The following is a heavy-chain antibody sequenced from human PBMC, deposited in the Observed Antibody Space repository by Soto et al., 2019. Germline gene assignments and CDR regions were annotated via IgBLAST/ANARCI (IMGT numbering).Heavy chain of an antibody. Sequence: GCLGLSCAAYIVTVSNAWINWVLPTPLNWLELVGRIKSKVDGGTTDYAAPVKGRFTISRDDSKNTVFLQMDSLKTEDTAVYYCTTDHPFYYDGRCYENWRQGALVPVSP. CDR3: TTDHPFYYDGRCYEN. J-gene: IGHJ4*02. CDR2: IKSKVDGGTT. CDR1: IVTVSNAW. V-gene: IGHV3-15*07. D-gene: IGHD2-21*01.